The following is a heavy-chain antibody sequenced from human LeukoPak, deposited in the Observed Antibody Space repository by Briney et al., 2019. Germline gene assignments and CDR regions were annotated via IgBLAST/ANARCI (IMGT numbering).Heavy chain of an antibody. CDR2: ISIGGDTT. CDR3: AKDLSFTTKISPIDY. Sequence: GGSLRLSCAASGFTFSSHGMCWVRQAPGRGLEWVSSISIGGDTTYSDSVKGRFTISRDNSKNTLYLQLDSLRAEDTAIYYCAKDLSFTTKISPIDYWGQGTLVTVSS. V-gene: IGHV3-23*01. J-gene: IGHJ4*02. D-gene: IGHD4-11*01. CDR1: GFTFSSHG.